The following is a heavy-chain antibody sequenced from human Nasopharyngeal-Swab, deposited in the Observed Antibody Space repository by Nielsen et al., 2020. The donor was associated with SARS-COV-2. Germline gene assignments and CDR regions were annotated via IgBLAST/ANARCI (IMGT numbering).Heavy chain of an antibody. CDR3: AREDGGDTMIVVVMVY. V-gene: IGHV3-30*04. Sequence: GGSLKISCAASGFTFSSYAMHWVRQAPGKGLEWVAVISYDGSNKYYADSVKGRFTISRDNSKNTLYLQMNSLRAEDTAVYYCAREDGGDTMIVVVMVYWGQGTLVTVSS. CDR1: GFTFSSYA. CDR2: ISYDGSNK. J-gene: IGHJ4*02. D-gene: IGHD3-22*01.